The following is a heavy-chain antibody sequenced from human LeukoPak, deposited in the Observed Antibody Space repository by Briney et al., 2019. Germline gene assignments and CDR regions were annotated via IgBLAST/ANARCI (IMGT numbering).Heavy chain of an antibody. V-gene: IGHV1-2*02. Sequence: AAVKVSCKASGYTFTGYYMHWVRQAPGQGLEWMGWINPNSGGTNYAQKFQGRVTMTRDTSISTAYMELSRLRSDDTAVYYCARGRPMGATRIFDYWGQGTLVTVSS. CDR1: GYTFTGYY. D-gene: IGHD5-24*01. CDR2: INPNSGGT. J-gene: IGHJ4*02. CDR3: ARGRPMGATRIFDY.